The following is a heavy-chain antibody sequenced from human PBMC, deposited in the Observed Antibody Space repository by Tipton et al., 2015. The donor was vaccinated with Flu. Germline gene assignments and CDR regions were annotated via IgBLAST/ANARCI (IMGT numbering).Heavy chain of an antibody. J-gene: IGHJ4*02. CDR3: ARGRAVAGFRGFDY. CDR1: GGSISSGSYY. CDR2: IYTSGST. Sequence: TLSLTCTVSGGSISSGSYYWGWIRQPAGKGLEWIGRIYTSGSTNYNPSLKSRVTISVDTSKNQFSLKLSSVTAADTAVYYCARGRAVAGFRGFDYWGQGTLLTVSS. D-gene: IGHD6-19*01. V-gene: IGHV4-61*02.